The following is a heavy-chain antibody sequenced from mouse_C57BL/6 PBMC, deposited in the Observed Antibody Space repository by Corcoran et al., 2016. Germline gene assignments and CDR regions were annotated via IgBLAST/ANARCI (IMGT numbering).Heavy chain of an antibody. CDR3: ASCDYGSSNYAMDY. D-gene: IGHD1-1*01. CDR2: IYPRSGNT. Sequence: QVQLQQSGAELARPGASVKLSCKASGYTFTSYGISWVKQRTGQGLEWIGEIYPRSGNTYYNEKFKGKATLTADKSSSTAYMELRSLTSEDSAVYFCASCDYGSSNYAMDYWGQGTSVTVSS. V-gene: IGHV1-81*01. J-gene: IGHJ4*01. CDR1: GYTFTSYG.